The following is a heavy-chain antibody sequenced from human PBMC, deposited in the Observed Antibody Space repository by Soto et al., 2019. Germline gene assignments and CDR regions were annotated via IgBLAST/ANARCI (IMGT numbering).Heavy chain of an antibody. CDR2: IWYDGSNK. CDR1: GFTFSSYG. J-gene: IGHJ6*02. Sequence: GGSLRLSCAASGFTFSSYGMHWVRQAPGKGLEWVAVIWYDGSNKYYADSVKGRFTISRDNSKNTLYLQMNSLRAEDTAVYYCARGKVHDYGVPYRGYYYGMDVWGQGTTVTVSS. CDR3: ARGKVHDYGVPYRGYYYGMDV. D-gene: IGHD4-17*01. V-gene: IGHV3-33*01.